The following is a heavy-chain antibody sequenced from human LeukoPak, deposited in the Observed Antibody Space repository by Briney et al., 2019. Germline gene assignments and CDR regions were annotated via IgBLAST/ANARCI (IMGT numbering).Heavy chain of an antibody. CDR1: GYTFTSYA. J-gene: IGHJ3*02. Sequence: GASVKVSCKASGYTFTSYAMHWVRQAPGQGLEWMGWINPNSGGTNYAQKFQGRVTMTRDTSISTAYMELSRLRSDDTAVYYCARDGGIVGALNAFDIWGQGTMVTVSS. CDR3: ARDGGIVGALNAFDI. CDR2: INPNSGGT. V-gene: IGHV1-2*02. D-gene: IGHD1-26*01.